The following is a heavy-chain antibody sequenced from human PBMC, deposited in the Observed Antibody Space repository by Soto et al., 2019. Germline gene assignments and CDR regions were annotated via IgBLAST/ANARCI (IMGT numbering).Heavy chain of an antibody. CDR2: ISPYNGNT. V-gene: IGHV1-18*01. J-gene: IGHJ4*02. CDR1: DDAFTSYT. D-gene: IGHD2-15*01. CDR3: ARAPVVVIAAAYFDS. Sequence: VQLVQSGAEVKKPGASEKVSCKASDDAFTSYTITWVRQAPGQGLEWMGWISPYNGNTDYAQKLQGRVTMTTDTSTSTAYMELRSLRSDDTAVYYCARAPVVVIAAAYFDSWGQGTLVTVSS.